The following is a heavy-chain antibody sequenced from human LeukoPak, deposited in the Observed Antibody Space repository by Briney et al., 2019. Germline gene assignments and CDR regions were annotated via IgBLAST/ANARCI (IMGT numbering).Heavy chain of an antibody. V-gene: IGHV3-23*01. Sequence: GGSLRLSCAASGFTFSNHAMNWVRQAPGRGLEWVSGISGSGGSTYYADSVKGRFTISRDNSKNTLFLQMNSLRAEDTAVYYCAKVCTDGSCCYWGQGTLVTVSS. D-gene: IGHD2-15*01. CDR1: GFTFSNHA. CDR2: ISGSGGST. J-gene: IGHJ4*02. CDR3: AKVCTDGSCCY.